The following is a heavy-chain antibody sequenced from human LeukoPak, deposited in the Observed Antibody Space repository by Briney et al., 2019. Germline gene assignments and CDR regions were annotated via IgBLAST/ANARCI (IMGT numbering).Heavy chain of an antibody. CDR3: ARAPGGFHGDYSPIAY. V-gene: IGHV3-23*01. CDR2: ISGSGGST. CDR1: GFTFSSYA. J-gene: IGHJ4*02. Sequence: GGSLRLSCAASGFTFSSYAMSWVRQAPGKGLEWVSAISGSGGSTYYADSVKGRFTISRDNSQNTLFLQMNSLRAEETAMYYCARAPGGFHGDYSPIAYWGQGTLVTVSS. D-gene: IGHD4-17*01.